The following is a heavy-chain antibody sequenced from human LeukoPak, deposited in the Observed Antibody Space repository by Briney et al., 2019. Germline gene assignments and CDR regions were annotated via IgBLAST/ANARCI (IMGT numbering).Heavy chain of an antibody. D-gene: IGHD2-8*01. J-gene: IGHJ6*02. CDR1: GFTLSSCS. CDR2: MSSSSSYI. V-gene: IGHV3-21*01. CDR3: ARVRVYATIYYYDGMDV. Sequence: GGSLRLSCAASGFTLSSCSMNWVRQAPGKGLEWVSSMSSSSSYIYYADSVKGRFTISRDNAKNSLYLQMNSLRAEDTAGYYCARVRVYATIYYYDGMDVWGQGTTVTVSS.